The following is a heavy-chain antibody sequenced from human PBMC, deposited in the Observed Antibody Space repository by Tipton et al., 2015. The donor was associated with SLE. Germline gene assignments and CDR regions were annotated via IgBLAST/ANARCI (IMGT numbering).Heavy chain of an antibody. Sequence: TLSLTCTVSGGSITSSKYYWGWIRQPPGKGLEWIGKIYYNGDTYYNPSLKSRVTIYLVTSKTQFSLKLSSVTAADTAVYYCAREARRYYFDYWGQGTLVTVSS. CDR1: GGSITSSKYY. V-gene: IGHV4-39*02. CDR2: IYYNGDT. J-gene: IGHJ4*02. CDR3: AREARRYYFDY.